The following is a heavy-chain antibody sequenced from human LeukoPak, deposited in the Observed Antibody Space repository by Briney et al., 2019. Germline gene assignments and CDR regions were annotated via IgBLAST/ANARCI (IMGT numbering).Heavy chain of an antibody. CDR3: VRDLGYDRSGIWQKYFDS. Sequence: GGSLRLSCATAGFTFSPFWIHWVRQGPGKGLEWVSRVGLDDRSTNYADSVKGRFTISRDNAKSTVYLQRNSLRVDDTAVYYCVRDLGYDRSGIWQKYFDSWGQGTLVTVSS. V-gene: IGHV3-74*01. CDR1: GFTFSPFW. J-gene: IGHJ4*02. CDR2: VGLDDRST. D-gene: IGHD3-22*01.